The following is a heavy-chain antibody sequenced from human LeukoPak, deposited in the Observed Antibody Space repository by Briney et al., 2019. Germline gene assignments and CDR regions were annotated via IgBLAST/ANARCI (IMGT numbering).Heavy chain of an antibody. CDR3: ARARLDYDFWSGYFANWFDP. J-gene: IGHJ5*02. CDR1: GFTFSSYA. Sequence: PGGSLRLSCAASGFTFSSYAMHWVRQAPGKGLEWVAVISYDGSNKYYADSVKGRFTISRDNSKNTLYLQMNSLRAEDTAVYYCARARLDYDFWSGYFANWFDPWGQGTLVTVSS. CDR2: ISYDGSNK. D-gene: IGHD3-3*01. V-gene: IGHV3-30-3*01.